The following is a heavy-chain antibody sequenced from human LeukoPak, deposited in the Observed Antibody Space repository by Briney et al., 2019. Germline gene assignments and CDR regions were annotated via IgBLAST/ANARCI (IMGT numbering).Heavy chain of an antibody. CDR1: GFIFSDYG. J-gene: IGHJ4*02. Sequence: GGSLRLSCAVSGFIFSDYGFHWVRQAPGKGLEWVANIKQDGRVKQYVDSMKGRFTISRDNAKNSLYLQMNSLRAEDTAVYYCARDRDDGGFDYWGQGILVTVSS. V-gene: IGHV3-7*01. CDR2: IKQDGRVK. D-gene: IGHD4-23*01. CDR3: ARDRDDGGFDY.